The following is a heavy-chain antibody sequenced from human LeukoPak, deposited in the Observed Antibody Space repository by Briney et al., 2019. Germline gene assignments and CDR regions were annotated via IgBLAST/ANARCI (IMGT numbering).Heavy chain of an antibody. CDR2: INPNSGGT. CDR1: GYTFTGYY. V-gene: IGHV1-2*04. CDR3: ARGDYGGNIRY. Sequence: ASVKVSCKASGYTFTGYYMHWVRQAPGQGLEWMGWINPNSGGTSYAQKFQGWVTMTRDTSISTAYMELSRLRSDDTAVYYCARGDYGGNIRYWGQGTLVTVSS. J-gene: IGHJ4*02. D-gene: IGHD4-23*01.